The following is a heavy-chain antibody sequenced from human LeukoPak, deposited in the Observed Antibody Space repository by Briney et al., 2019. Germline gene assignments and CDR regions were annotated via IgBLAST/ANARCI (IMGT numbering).Heavy chain of an antibody. CDR3: ARDLYNSASK. CDR2: IKQDGGEK. CDR1: GFHFSSSW. V-gene: IGHV3-7*03. Sequence: GGSLRLSCAASGFHFSSSWMTWVRQAPGKGLEWVANIKQDGGEKYYVDSVKGRFTISRDNAKNSLYLQMNSLRAEDTAVYYCARDLYNSASKWGQGTLVTVSS. J-gene: IGHJ4*02. D-gene: IGHD6-25*01.